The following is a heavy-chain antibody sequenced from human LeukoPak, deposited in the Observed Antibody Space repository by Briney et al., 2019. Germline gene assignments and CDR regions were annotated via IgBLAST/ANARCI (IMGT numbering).Heavy chain of an antibody. V-gene: IGHV3-30*02. J-gene: IGHJ4*01. CDR2: IRYDGSNK. Sequence: PGGSLRLSCAASGFTFSSYGMHWVRQAPGKGLEWVAFIRYDGSNKYYADSVRGRFTISRDNAKNSLYLQMNSLRAEDTAVYYCARDQYLDCRGHGTLVTVSS. CDR1: GFTFSSYG. CDR3: ARDQYLDC.